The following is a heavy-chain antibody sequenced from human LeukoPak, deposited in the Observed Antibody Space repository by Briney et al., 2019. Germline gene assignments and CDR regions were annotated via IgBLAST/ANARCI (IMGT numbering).Heavy chain of an antibody. D-gene: IGHD3-3*02. V-gene: IGHV1-3*01. Sequence: ASVKVSCEASGYTFTSYAMHWVRQAPGQRLEWMGWINAGNGNTKYSQKFQGRVTITRDTSASTAYMELSSLRSEDTAVYYCARSWPPFLTSDAFDIWGQGTMVTVSS. CDR1: GYTFTSYA. CDR3: ARSWPPFLTSDAFDI. J-gene: IGHJ3*02. CDR2: INAGNGNT.